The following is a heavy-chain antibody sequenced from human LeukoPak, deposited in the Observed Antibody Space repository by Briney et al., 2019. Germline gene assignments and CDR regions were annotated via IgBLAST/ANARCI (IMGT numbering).Heavy chain of an antibody. V-gene: IGHV4-34*01. CDR1: GGSFSGYY. D-gene: IGHD2-2*02. CDR2: INHSGST. CDR3: ARVGCSSTSCYTRVRYYFDY. J-gene: IGHJ4*02. Sequence: SETLFLTCAVYGGSFSGYYWSWIRQPPGKGLEWIGEINHSGSTNYNPSLKSRVTISVDTSKNQFSLKLSSVTAADTAVYYCARVGCSSTSCYTRVRYYFDYWGQGTLVTVSS.